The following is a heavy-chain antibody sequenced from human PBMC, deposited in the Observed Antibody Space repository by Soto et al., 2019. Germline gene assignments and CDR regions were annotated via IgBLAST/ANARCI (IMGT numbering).Heavy chain of an antibody. V-gene: IGHV3-23*01. J-gene: IGHJ4*02. CDR1: GFTFSSYA. CDR3: AKVVGQAGRQWPPYYFDY. Sequence: EVQLLESGGGLVQTGGSLRLSCAASGFTFSSYAMSWVRQAPGKGLEWVSAISGSGGSTYYADSVKGRFTISRDNSKNTLYLQMNSLRAEDTAVYYCAKVVGQAGRQWPPYYFDYWGQGTLVTVSS. D-gene: IGHD6-19*01. CDR2: ISGSGGST.